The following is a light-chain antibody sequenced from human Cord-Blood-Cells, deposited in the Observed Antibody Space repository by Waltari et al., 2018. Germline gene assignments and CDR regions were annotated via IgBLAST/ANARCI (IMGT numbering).Light chain of an antibody. CDR2: EVS. CDR3: CSYAGSFWV. CDR1: SSDVGRYTI. V-gene: IGLV2-23*02. Sequence: QSALTQPASVSGSPGQSITISCTGTSSDVGRYTIFSWYQQHPGKAPNLMFYEVSKRPSGVSNRFSGSKSGNTASLTISGLQAEDEADYYCCSYAGSFWVFGGGTKLTVL. J-gene: IGLJ3*02.